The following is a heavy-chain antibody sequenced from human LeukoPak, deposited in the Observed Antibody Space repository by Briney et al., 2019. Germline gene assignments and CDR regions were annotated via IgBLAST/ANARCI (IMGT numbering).Heavy chain of an antibody. V-gene: IGHV1-18*01. D-gene: IGHD6-19*01. Sequence: ASVKVSCKASGYTFTSYGIGWVRQAPGQGLEWMGWISVHNGNTNYAQKLQGRVTMTTDTSTSTAYMELSSLRSEDTAVYYCARGLRYQWLVQKFYYYYMDVWGKGTTVTVSS. CDR3: ARGLRYQWLVQKFYYYYMDV. CDR1: GYTFTSYG. J-gene: IGHJ6*03. CDR2: ISVHNGNT.